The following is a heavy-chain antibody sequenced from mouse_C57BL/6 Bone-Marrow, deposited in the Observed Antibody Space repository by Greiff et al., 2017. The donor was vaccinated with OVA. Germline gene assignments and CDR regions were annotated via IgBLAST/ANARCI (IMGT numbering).Heavy chain of an antibody. CDR2: IWRGGST. CDR1: GFSLTSYG. Sequence: VMLVESGPGLVQPSQSLSITCTVSGFSLTSYGVHWVRQSPGKGLEWLGVIWRGGSTDYNAAFMSRLSITKDNSKSQVFFKMNSLQADDTAIYYCAKNEGSYYAMDYWGQGTSVTVSS. CDR3: AKNEGSYYAMDY. J-gene: IGHJ4*01. V-gene: IGHV2-5*01.